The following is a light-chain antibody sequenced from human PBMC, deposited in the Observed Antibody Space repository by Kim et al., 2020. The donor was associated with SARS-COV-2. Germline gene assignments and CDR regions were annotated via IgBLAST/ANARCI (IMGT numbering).Light chain of an antibody. V-gene: IGKV3-20*01. CDR1: KSVSSSY. Sequence: EIVLTQSQGPLSLSPVERATLSCRARKSVSSSYLAWSPQKPGQAPRLLIYGASSRATGIPDRFSGSGSGTDFTLTISRLEPEDCAVYYCHQYGSSPITFGQGTKVDI. CDR3: HQYGSSPIT. CDR2: GAS. J-gene: IGKJ1*01.